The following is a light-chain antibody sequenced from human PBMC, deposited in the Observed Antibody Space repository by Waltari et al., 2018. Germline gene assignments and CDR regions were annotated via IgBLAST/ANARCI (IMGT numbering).Light chain of an antibody. CDR1: ENVNNY. CDR3: QHGFGTPLT. V-gene: IGKV1-39*01. CDR2: KTS. Sequence: DIQMTQSPSSLSASVGDRVTITSRASENVNNYLNWYQQKPGKAPKLLIYKTSTLQSGVPSRFSGSGSGTDYTFTIDSLQSEDVATYFCQHGFGTPLTFGGGTKVEI. J-gene: IGKJ4*01.